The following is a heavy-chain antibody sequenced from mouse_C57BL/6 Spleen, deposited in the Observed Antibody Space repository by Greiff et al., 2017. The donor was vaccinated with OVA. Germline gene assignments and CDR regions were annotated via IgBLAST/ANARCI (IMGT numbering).Heavy chain of an antibody. CDR3: ARQGTTVFDY. J-gene: IGHJ2*01. D-gene: IGHD1-1*01. CDR1: GFTFSSYG. CDR2: ISSGGSYT. Sequence: EVMLVESGGDLVKPGGSLKLSCAASGFTFSSYGMSWVRQTPDKRLEWVATISSGGSYTYYPDSVKGRFTISRDNAKNTLYLQMSRLKSEDTAMYYCARQGTTVFDYWGQGTTLTVSS. V-gene: IGHV5-6*01.